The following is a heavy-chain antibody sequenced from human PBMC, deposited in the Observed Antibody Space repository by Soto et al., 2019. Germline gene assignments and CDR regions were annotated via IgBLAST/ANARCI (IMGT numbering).Heavy chain of an antibody. D-gene: IGHD1-26*01. CDR1: GGTFKNSA. CDR2: IMPIFRRA. CDR3: ARAEVGSTTRIDY. V-gene: IGHV1-69*06. J-gene: IGHJ4*02. Sequence: GASVKVSCKASGGTFKNSAISWVRQVPGQGLEWMGGIMPIFRRADYAQKFQGRVTITADKSTSTVYMELSSLGSEDTAIYYCARAEVGSTTRIDYWGQGTLVTAPQ.